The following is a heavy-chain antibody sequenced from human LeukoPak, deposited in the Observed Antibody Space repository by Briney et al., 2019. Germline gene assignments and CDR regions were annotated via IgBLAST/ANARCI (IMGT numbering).Heavy chain of an antibody. Sequence: HPGGSLRLSCAASGFTFSSYGMHWVRQAPGKGLEWVAFIRYDGSNKYYADSVKGRLTISRDNSKNTLYLQMNSLRAEDTAVYYRAKDSSGWDEYFQHWGQGTLVTVSS. CDR2: IRYDGSNK. CDR3: AKDSSGWDEYFQH. V-gene: IGHV3-30*02. D-gene: IGHD6-19*01. J-gene: IGHJ1*01. CDR1: GFTFSSYG.